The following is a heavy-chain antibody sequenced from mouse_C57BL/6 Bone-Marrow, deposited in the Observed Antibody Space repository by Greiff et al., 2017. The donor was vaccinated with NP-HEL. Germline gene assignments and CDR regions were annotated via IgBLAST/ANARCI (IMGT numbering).Heavy chain of an antibody. D-gene: IGHD2-1*01. V-gene: IGHV5-4*01. CDR3: ARDLYGNYAFDY. Sequence: EVKVVESGGGLVKPGGSLKLSCAASGFTFSSYAMSWVRQTPEKRLEWVATISDGGSYTYYPDNVKGRFTISRDNAKNNLYLQMSHLKSEDTAMYYCARDLYGNYAFDYWGQGTTLTVSS. J-gene: IGHJ2*01. CDR2: ISDGGSYT. CDR1: GFTFSSYA.